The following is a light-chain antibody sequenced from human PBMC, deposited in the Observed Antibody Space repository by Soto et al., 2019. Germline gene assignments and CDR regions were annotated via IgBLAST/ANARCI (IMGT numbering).Light chain of an antibody. CDR1: QSVSNY. CDR3: QQYGNSPIT. Sequence: EIVLTQSPATLSLSPGERVTLSCRASQSVSNYLAWYQQKPGQAPRLLVSAASNRATGIPDRFSGSGSGTDFTLTISRLEPEDFAVYYCQQYGNSPITFGQGTRREIK. J-gene: IGKJ5*01. V-gene: IGKV3-20*01. CDR2: AAS.